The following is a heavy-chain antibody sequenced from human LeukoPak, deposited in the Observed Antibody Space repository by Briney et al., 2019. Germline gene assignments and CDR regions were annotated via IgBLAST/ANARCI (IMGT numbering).Heavy chain of an antibody. J-gene: IGHJ4*02. Sequence: GGSLRLSCAASGSTFSSYAMSWVRQAPGKGLEWVSAISGSGGSTYYADSVKGRFTISRDNSKNTLYLQMNSLRAEDTAVYYCAKDHLVAHVFDYWGQGTLVTVSS. CDR2: ISGSGGST. V-gene: IGHV3-23*01. CDR3: AKDHLVAHVFDY. D-gene: IGHD5-12*01. CDR1: GSTFSSYA.